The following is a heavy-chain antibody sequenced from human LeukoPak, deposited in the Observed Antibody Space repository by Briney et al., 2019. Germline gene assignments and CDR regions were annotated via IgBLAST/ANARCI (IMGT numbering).Heavy chain of an antibody. V-gene: IGHV3-66*01. CDR3: VRDGYRD. CDR1: GFNVRSYY. D-gene: IGHD6-25*01. CDR2: IYTDGNT. J-gene: IGHJ4*02. Sequence: GGSLRLSCAASGFNVRSYYMSWVRQAPGKGLEWVSVIYTDGNTYYAVSVKGRFTISRDTSKNTLYLQRNSLRADDTAVYYCVRDGYRDWGQGTLVTVSS.